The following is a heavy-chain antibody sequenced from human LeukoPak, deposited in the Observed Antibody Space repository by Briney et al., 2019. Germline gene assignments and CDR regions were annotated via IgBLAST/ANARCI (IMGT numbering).Heavy chain of an antibody. CDR1: GFTFSNYA. V-gene: IGHV3-11*03. CDR2: ITGSGYYT. Sequence: GGSLRLSCAASGFTFSNYAMSWVRQAPGKGLEWISYITGSGYYTDSADSVKGRFTISRDNARNSLYLQMTSLRAEDTAVYYCARLGSTWELIWGQGTLVTVSS. CDR3: ARLGSTWELI. D-gene: IGHD1-26*01. J-gene: IGHJ4*02.